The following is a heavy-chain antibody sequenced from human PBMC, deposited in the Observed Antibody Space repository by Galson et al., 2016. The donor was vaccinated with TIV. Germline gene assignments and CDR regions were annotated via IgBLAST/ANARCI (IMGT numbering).Heavy chain of an antibody. CDR3: ARVRSCGGDCYVFDL. J-gene: IGHJ3*01. D-gene: IGHD2-21*01. Sequence: SVKVSCKAAGYTLSEFSMHWVRQAPGKGLEWMAMINPGGGSTVYAQSFRDRVTVTRDTSASTIYMELRSLTSEDTAVYYCARVRSCGGDCYVFDLWGQGTMVTVSS. CDR1: GYTLSEFS. V-gene: IGHV1-46*01. CDR2: INPGGGST.